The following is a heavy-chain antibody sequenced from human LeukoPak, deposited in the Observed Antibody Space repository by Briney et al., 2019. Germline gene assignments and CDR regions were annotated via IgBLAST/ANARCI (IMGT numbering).Heavy chain of an antibody. CDR3: TTDLYVWGSYRYLTDFDY. Sequence: GGSLRLSCAASGFTFSNAWMSWVRQAPGKGLEWVGRIKSKTDGGTTDYAAPVKGRFTISRDDSKNTLYLQMNSLKTEDTAVYYCTTDLYVWGSYRYLTDFDYWGQGTLVTVSS. D-gene: IGHD3-16*02. CDR1: GFTFSNAW. V-gene: IGHV3-15*01. J-gene: IGHJ4*02. CDR2: IKSKTDGGTT.